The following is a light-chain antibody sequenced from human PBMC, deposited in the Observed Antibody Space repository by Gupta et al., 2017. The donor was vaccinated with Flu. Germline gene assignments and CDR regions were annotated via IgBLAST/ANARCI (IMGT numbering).Light chain of an antibody. CDR3: AAWDDNLDGFWV. J-gene: IGLJ3*02. CDR1: NSNIGSNS. CDR2: SDD. V-gene: IGLV1-44*01. Sequence: QSVLTQPPSASGTPGQRVTLSCSGSNSNIGSNSVNWYQLLPGTAPKLLIYSDDQRPSGVPDRFSGSKAGTSASLAISGLQSEDAADYYCAAWDDNLDGFWVFGGGTKLTVL.